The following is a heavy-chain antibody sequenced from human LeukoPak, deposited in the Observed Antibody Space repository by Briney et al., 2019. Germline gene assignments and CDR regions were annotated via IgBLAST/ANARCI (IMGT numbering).Heavy chain of an antibody. CDR2: ISSSSSTI. J-gene: IGHJ4*02. V-gene: IGHV3-48*04. CDR3: ASAIVVIGQFDY. Sequence: GSLRLSCAASGFTFSSYSMNWVRQAPGKGLEGISYISSSSSTIYYADSVKGRFTISRDNAKNSLYLQMNSLRAEDTAVYYCASAIVVIGQFDYWGQGPLVTVSS. CDR1: GFTFSSYS. D-gene: IGHD3-22*01.